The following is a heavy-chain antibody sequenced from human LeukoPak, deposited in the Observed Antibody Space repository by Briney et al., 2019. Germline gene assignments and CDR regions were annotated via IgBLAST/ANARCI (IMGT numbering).Heavy chain of an antibody. CDR3: PRRESVVATARTRCF. CDR2: INPNSWNT. D-gene: IGHD6-19*01. J-gene: IGHJ1*01. V-gene: IGHV1-8*01. CDR1: GYTLTRYD. Sequence: ASVNVSCKASGYTLTRYDINWVGQATGQGLDWMGWINPNSWNTGISQKFHGRVTKTRNTSISTAYMELRSLTSEDTVWYYWPRRESVVATARTRCFWGQGTLVTVS.